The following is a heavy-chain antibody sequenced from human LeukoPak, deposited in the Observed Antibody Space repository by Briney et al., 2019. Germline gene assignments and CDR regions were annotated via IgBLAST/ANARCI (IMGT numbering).Heavy chain of an antibody. Sequence: GGSLRLSCAASGVTVSDNYMTWVRQAPGEGLEWVSVIYSGGNTFYADSVKGRFTISRDNSKNTLHLQMDSLRVEDTAVYYCARLRGEAGTHLSYDYWGQGTLVTVSS. CDR3: ARLRGEAGTHLSYDY. D-gene: IGHD1-1*01. CDR2: IYSGGNT. V-gene: IGHV3-66*04. J-gene: IGHJ4*02. CDR1: GVTVSDNY.